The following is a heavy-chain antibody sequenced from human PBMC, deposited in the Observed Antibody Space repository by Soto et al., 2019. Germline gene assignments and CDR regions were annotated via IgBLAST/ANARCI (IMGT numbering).Heavy chain of an antibody. CDR3: ARVYGDGSLDY. J-gene: IGHJ4*02. V-gene: IGHV4-30-2*01. D-gene: IGHD2-2*02. CDR2: IYHSGST. Sequence: SETLSLTCAVSGGSISSGGYSWSWIRQPPGKGLEWIGYIYHSGSTYYNPSLKSRVTISVDRSKNQSSLKVSSVTAADTAVYYCARVYGDGSLDYWGQGTLVTVSS. CDR1: GGSISSGGYS.